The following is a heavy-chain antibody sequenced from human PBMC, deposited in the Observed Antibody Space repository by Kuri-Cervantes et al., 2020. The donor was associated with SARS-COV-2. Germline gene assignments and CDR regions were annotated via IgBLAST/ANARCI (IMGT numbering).Heavy chain of an antibody. CDR2: ISHSGNT. V-gene: IGHV4-34*01. J-gene: IGHJ5*02. CDR1: GGSLSGHY. D-gene: IGHD3-3*01. Sequence: SETLSLTCAVYGGSLSGHYWSWIRQPPGKGLEWIGEISHSGNTNYNPSLKSRVTISVDTSKNQFSLKLSSVTATDTAVYYCARQMMSSITIFGVVITRNWFDPWGQGTLVTVSS. CDR3: ARQMMSSITIFGVVITRNWFDP.